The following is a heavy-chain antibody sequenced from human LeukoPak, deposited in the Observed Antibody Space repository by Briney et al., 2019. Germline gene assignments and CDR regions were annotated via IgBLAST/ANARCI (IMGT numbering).Heavy chain of an antibody. J-gene: IGHJ5*02. CDR3: ARDQVEVVVVVAAHNWFDP. D-gene: IGHD2-15*01. CDR2: ISAYNGNT. CDR1: GYTFTSYG. Sequence: ASVKVSCKASGYTFTSYGISWVRQAPGQGLEWMGWISAYNGNTNYAQKLQGRVTITTDTSTSTAYMELRSLRSDDTAVYYCARDQVEVVVVVAAHNWFDPWGQGTLVTVSS. V-gene: IGHV1-18*01.